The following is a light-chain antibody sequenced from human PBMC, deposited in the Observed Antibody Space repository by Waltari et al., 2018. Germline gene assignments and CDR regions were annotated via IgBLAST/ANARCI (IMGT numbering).Light chain of an antibody. CDR2: DTD. CDR1: PGPVTSGHN. Sequence: QAVVTQEPSLTGSPVGTVTLTWGSSPGPVTSGHNSYWFQHKPGQAPRTLIFDTDKKHSWTPARFSASLLGGKAALTLSGAQPEDEAEYFCMLSYSGVCMFGGGTQVTVL. J-gene: IGLJ3*02. V-gene: IGLV7-46*01. CDR3: MLSYSGVCM.